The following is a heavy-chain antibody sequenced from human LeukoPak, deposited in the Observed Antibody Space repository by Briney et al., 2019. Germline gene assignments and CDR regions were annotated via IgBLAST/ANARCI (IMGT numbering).Heavy chain of an antibody. Sequence: GGSLRLSCAASGFTFSSYSMNWVRQAPGKGLEWVSSISTSSSYIYYADSVKGRFTISRDNAKNSLYLQMNSLRTEDTALYYCAKDRWYRGYYYYYMDVWGKGTTVTVSS. CDR3: AKDRWYRGYYYYYMDV. CDR1: GFTFSSYS. V-gene: IGHV3-21*04. CDR2: ISTSSSYI. D-gene: IGHD2-15*01. J-gene: IGHJ6*03.